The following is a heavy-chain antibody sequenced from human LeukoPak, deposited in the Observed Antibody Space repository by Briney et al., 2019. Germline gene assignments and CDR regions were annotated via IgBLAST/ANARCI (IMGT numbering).Heavy chain of an antibody. CDR1: GGTFSSYA. Sequence: ASVKVSCKASGGTFSSYAISWVRQAPGQGLEWMGRIIPIFGTANYAQKFQGRVTITTDESTSTAYMELSSLRSEDTAVYYCARISSDNWNLEDHYYYMDVWGKGTTVTASS. CDR2: IIPIFGTA. D-gene: IGHD1-7*01. J-gene: IGHJ6*03. CDR3: ARISSDNWNLEDHYYYMDV. V-gene: IGHV1-69*05.